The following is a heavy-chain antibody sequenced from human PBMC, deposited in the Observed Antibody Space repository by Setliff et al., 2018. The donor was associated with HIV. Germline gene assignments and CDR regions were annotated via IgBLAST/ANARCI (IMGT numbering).Heavy chain of an antibody. CDR2: ISDSGGAS. J-gene: IGHJ6*01. CDR1: GFTFTNYW. D-gene: IGHD2-2*01. V-gene: IGHV3-23*01. Sequence: GGSLRLSCAASGFTFTNYWVHWVRQAPGKGLEWVSGISDSGGASHYADSVKGRFTISRDNSKNTLHLQMDSLRVEDTAVYYCAQGRTTTWYDMDVWGQGTTVTVSS. CDR3: AQGRTTTWYDMDV.